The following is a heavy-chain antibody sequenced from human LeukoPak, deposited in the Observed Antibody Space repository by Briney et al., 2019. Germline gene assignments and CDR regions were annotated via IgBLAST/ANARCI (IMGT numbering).Heavy chain of an antibody. CDR1: GITPSPYW. CDR2: INSDGSST. J-gene: IGHJ6*03. D-gene: IGHD3-10*01. V-gene: IGHV3-74*01. Sequence: GGSLRLSCAASGITPSPYWMHWVRQIPGKGLAWVSRINSDGSSTAYANSVKGRFTISRDNANNMLYLQMNTLRADDTAVYYCAREITCPDGTDCSCMDVWGKGSTVTVSS. CDR3: AREITCPDGTDCSCMDV.